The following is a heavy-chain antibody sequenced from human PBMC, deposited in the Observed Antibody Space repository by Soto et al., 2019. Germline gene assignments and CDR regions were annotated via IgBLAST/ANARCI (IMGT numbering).Heavy chain of an antibody. D-gene: IGHD5-12*01. V-gene: IGHV4-30-4*01. CDR3: ARPKDGYNDDAFDI. J-gene: IGHJ3*02. CDR1: GGSISSGDYY. Sequence: SETLSLTCTVSGGSISSGDYYWSWIRQPPGKGLEWIGYIYYSGSTYYNPSLKSRVTISVDTSKNQFSLKLSSVTAADTAVYYCARPKDGYNDDAFDIWGQGTMVTV. CDR2: IYYSGST.